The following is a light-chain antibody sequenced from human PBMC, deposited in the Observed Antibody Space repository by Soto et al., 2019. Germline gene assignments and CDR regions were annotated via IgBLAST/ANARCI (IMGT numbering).Light chain of an antibody. J-gene: IGKJ1*01. CDR3: QQRSNWPWT. CDR2: GAS. V-gene: IGKV3-11*01. CDR1: RSVSRY. Sequence: EIVLTQSPPTLSLSPGERATLSCRASRSVSRYLAWYQQKPGQAPRLLIYGASSRATGIPDKFSGSGSGADFTLTISSLEPEDFAVYYCQQRSNWPWTCGQGTKGDIK.